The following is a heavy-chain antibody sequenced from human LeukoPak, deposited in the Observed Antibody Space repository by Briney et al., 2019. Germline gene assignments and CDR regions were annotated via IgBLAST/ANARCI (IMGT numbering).Heavy chain of an antibody. D-gene: IGHD2-15*01. J-gene: IGHJ5*02. V-gene: IGHV1-8*01. CDR1: VYTFTSYD. CDR3: ARERSCSGGSCYWFDP. Sequence: ASVNVSFKASVYTFTSYDINWVRQATGQGREWMGWMNPNSGNTGYAQKFQGRVTMTRNTSISTAYMELSSLRSEHTAVYYCARERSCSGGSCYWFDPWGQGTLVTVSS. CDR2: MNPNSGNT.